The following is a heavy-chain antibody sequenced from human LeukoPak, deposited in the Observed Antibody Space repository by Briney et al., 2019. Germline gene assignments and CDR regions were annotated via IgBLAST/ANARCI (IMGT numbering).Heavy chain of an antibody. J-gene: IGHJ5*02. CDR2: INTNTGNP. Sequence: ASVKVSCKASGYTFTSYAMNWVRQAPGQGLEWMGWINTNTGNPTYAQGFTGRFVFSLDTSVSTAYLQISSLKAEDTAVYYCAGEGYSSSWYVSNWFDPWGQGTLVTVSS. CDR1: GYTFTSYA. D-gene: IGHD6-13*01. CDR3: AGEGYSSSWYVSNWFDP. V-gene: IGHV7-4-1*02.